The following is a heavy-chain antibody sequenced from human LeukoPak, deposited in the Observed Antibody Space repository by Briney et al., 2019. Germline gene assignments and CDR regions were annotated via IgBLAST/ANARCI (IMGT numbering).Heavy chain of an antibody. CDR1: GFTFSSYS. V-gene: IGHV3-21*04. J-gene: IGHJ4*02. CDR3: ATLETKKY. D-gene: IGHD5-24*01. Sequence: PGGSLRLSCVASGFTFSSYSMNWVRQAPGKGLEWVSSISSSSSYIYYADSVKGRFTISRDNAKNSLHLQMNILRADDTAVYYCATLETKKYWGQGTLVTVSS. CDR2: ISSSSSYI.